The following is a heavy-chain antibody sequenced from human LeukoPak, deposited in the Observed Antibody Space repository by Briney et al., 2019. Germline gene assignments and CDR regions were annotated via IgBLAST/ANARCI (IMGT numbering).Heavy chain of an antibody. V-gene: IGHV3-7*01. D-gene: IGHD4-23*01. Sequence: GSLLLSCAASAFTFSNYWMSWVRPAPGKGLEWVANIKEDGSEINYVDSVKGRFTISRDNAKNSLYLQMNSLRVDDTAVYYCARDRGYSTFDYWGQGTLVTVSS. CDR1: AFTFSNYW. CDR2: IKEDGSEI. CDR3: ARDRGYSTFDY. J-gene: IGHJ4*02.